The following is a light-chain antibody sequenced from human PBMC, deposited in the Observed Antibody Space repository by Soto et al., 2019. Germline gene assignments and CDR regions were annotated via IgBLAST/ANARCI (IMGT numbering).Light chain of an antibody. Sequence: IQMTQSPSSLSASVGDRVTITCRATQGIRSDLGWYQQKPGEVPRLLIYNASTLQSGVPSRFRDSASASGAVFTLTISSLQPEDSASYYCLHDYNYPQTFGQGTKVDIK. J-gene: IGKJ1*01. V-gene: IGKV1-6*01. CDR1: QGIRSD. CDR2: NAS. CDR3: LHDYNYPQT.